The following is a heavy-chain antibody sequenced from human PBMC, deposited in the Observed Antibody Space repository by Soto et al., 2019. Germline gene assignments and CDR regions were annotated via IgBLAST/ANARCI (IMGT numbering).Heavy chain of an antibody. V-gene: IGHV3-33*01. J-gene: IGHJ3*02. Sequence: QVQLVESGGGVVQPGRSLRLSCAASGFTFSSYGMHWVRQAPGKGLEWVAVIWYDGSNTYYADSVKGRFTISRDNSKNTLYLQMNSLRAEDTGVYYCAREGKIKGAFDSWGQGTMVTVSS. CDR1: GFTFSSYG. CDR3: AREGKIKGAFDS. CDR2: IWYDGSNT.